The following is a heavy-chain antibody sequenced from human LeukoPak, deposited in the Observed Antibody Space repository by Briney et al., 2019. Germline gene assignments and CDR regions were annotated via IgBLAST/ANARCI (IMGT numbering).Heavy chain of an antibody. CDR2: IKSKSDGGTT. CDR3: VAGWYFDI. Sequence: GGSLRLSCAGSGFTFSNAWMSWVRQAPGKGLEWVGCIKSKSDGGTTDYAAPVKGRFTISRDDSRNTMNVQMNSLKTEDTAVYYCVAGWYFDIWGRGTLVTVSS. CDR1: GFTFSNAW. J-gene: IGHJ2*01. V-gene: IGHV3-15*01.